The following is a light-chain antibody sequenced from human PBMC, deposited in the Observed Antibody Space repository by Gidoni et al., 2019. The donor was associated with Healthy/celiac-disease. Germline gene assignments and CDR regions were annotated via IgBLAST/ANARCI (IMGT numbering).Light chain of an antibody. V-gene: IGLV3-27*01. CDR1: VLAKKY. CDR3: YSAADNNPLV. Sequence: YELTQPSSVSVSPGQTARITCSGDVLAKKYARWFQQKPGQAPVLVIYKDSERPSGIPERFSGSSSGTTVTLTISGAQVEDEADYYCYSAADNNPLVFGGGTKLTVL. CDR2: KDS. J-gene: IGLJ3*02.